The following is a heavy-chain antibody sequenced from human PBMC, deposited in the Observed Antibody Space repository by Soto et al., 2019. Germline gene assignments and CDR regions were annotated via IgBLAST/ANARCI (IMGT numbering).Heavy chain of an antibody. V-gene: IGHV4-4*07. D-gene: IGHD4-17*01. CDR2: IYSSGST. Sequence: PSATLAITCTVSGGSISNYYWSWIRQPAGKGLEWIGRIYSSGSTNYNPSLKSRVTMSVDTSKNQFSLNLSSVTAADTAVYFCARGGCSGDYCFDSWGQGTLVTVSS. CDR1: GGSISNYY. J-gene: IGHJ5*01. CDR3: ARGGCSGDYCFDS.